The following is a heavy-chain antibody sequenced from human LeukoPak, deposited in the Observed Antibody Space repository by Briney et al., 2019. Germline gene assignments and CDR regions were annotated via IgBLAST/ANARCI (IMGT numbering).Heavy chain of an antibody. CDR3: ARGCSSTSCYNHDAFDI. V-gene: IGHV1-18*01. D-gene: IGHD2-2*02. CDR1: GYTFTSYG. CDR2: ISAYNGNT. Sequence: ASVKVSCKASGYTFTSYGISWVRQAPGQGLEWMGWISAYNGNTNYAQKLQGRVTMTTDTSTSTAYMELRSLRSDDTAVYYCARGCSSTSCYNHDAFDIWGQGTMVTVPS. J-gene: IGHJ3*02.